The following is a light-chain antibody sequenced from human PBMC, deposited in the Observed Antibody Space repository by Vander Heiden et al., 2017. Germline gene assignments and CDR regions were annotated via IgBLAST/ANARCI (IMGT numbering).Light chain of an antibody. CDR1: DIGNKA. CDR3: QVWDSSSDHVV. J-gene: IGLJ2*01. Sequence: SSVLTQPPSVSVAPGQTARISCGGNDIGNKAVHWYQQKPGQAPVLVVYDDSDRPSGIPERFSGSNSANTATLTINRVEAGDEADYYCQVWDSSSDHVVFGGGTKLTVL. CDR2: DDS. V-gene: IGLV3-21*02.